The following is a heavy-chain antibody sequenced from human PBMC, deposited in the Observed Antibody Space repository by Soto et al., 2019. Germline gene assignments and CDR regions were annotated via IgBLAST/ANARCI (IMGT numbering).Heavy chain of an antibody. J-gene: IGHJ4*02. D-gene: IGHD3-22*01. Sequence: PGDSLKISCKGSGYSFTSYWISWVRQMPGKGLEWMGRIDPIDSYTNYGPSFQGHVTISADKSISTAYLQWSSLKASDTAMYFCARHLDRNYYPPFDQWGQGTLVTVSS. CDR3: ARHLDRNYYPPFDQ. CDR1: GYSFTSYW. V-gene: IGHV5-10-1*01. CDR2: IDPIDSYT.